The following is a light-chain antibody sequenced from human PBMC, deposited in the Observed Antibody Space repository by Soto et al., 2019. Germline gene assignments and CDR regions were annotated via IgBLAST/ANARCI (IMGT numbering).Light chain of an antibody. CDR2: DAS. V-gene: IGKV3-11*01. CDR1: QIVGNY. Sequence: EIVLTQSPATLSLSPGDRGTLSCRANQIVGNYLAWYQQKTGHPPRLLIYDASKRAASTPARFSGSGSGTDFTLTLRSLEPEDFAVYYNQKRNRCPPLTFVGGTTVEIK. J-gene: IGKJ4*01. CDR3: QKRNRCPPLT.